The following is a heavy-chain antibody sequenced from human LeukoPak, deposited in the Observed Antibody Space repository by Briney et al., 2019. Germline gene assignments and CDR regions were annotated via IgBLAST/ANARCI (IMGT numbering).Heavy chain of an antibody. Sequence: GGSLRLSCAASGFTFDDYAMHWVRQAPGKGLEWVSGISWNSGSIGYADSVKGRFTISRDNAKNSLYLRMNSLRAEDTALYYCAKGKWLTESPLDYWGQGTLVTVSS. D-gene: IGHD3-22*01. CDR3: AKGKWLTESPLDY. V-gene: IGHV3-9*01. J-gene: IGHJ4*02. CDR2: ISWNSGSI. CDR1: GFTFDDYA.